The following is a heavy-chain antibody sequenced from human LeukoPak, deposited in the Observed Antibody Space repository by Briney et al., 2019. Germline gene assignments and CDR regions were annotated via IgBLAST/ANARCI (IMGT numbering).Heavy chain of an antibody. CDR2: ISTSGTT. CDR1: GVSMSRYF. V-gene: IGHV4-4*07. Sequence: PSETLSLTCTISGVSMSRYFWTWLRQPAGKGLEWIGRISTSGTTNYNPSLKSRVTMSLDTSKNQLSLRLTSVTTADTALYYCAGFLLVSVPHDTIDLWGQGTMVTVSS. J-gene: IGHJ3*01. D-gene: IGHD2/OR15-2a*01. CDR3: AGFLLVSVPHDTIDL.